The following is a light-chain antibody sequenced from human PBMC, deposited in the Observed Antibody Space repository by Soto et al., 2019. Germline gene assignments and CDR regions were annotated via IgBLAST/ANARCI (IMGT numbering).Light chain of an antibody. CDR3: QTWGTGIQVV. J-gene: IGLJ3*02. V-gene: IGLV4-69*01. CDR2: VNNDGSH. Sequence: QLVLTQSPSASASLGASVKLTCTLSSGHNTYAIAWHQQQPEKGPRYLMKVNNDGSHTKGDGIPDRFSGSSSGAERYLTISSLQSEDEADYYCQTWGTGIQVVFGGGTKVTAL. CDR1: SGHNTYA.